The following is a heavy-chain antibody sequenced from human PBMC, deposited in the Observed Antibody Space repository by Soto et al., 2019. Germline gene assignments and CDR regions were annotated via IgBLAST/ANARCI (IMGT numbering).Heavy chain of an antibody. D-gene: IGHD1-26*01. CDR2: IYGDDEK. Sequence: QITLKESGPTLVKPTQTLTLTCTFAGFSLTRSEVGVGWIRQPPGKALEWLALIYGDDEKLYSPSLKTRLTIPRHNPENQVVLTMTNMDPVDTATYYCAQSKWELLRAFEVWGQGTMVTVSS. V-gene: IGHV2-5*02. CDR3: AQSKWELLRAFEV. CDR1: GFSLTRSEVG. J-gene: IGHJ3*01.